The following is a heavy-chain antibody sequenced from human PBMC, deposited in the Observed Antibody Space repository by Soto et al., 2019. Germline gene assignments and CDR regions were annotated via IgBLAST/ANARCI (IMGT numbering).Heavy chain of an antibody. V-gene: IGHV4-39*01. J-gene: IGHJ5*02. CDR3: ATYYYINWFDP. CDR2: IYYSGST. Sequence: ASETLSLTCTVSGGSISSSSYYWGWIRQPPGKGLEWIGSIYYSGSTYYNPSLKSRVTISVDTSKNQFSLKLSSVTAADTAVYYCATYYYINWFDPWGQGTLVTVSS. D-gene: IGHD3-10*01. CDR1: GGSISSSSYY.